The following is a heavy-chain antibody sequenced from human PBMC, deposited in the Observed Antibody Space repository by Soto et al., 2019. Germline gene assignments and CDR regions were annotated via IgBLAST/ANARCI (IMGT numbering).Heavy chain of an antibody. CDR1: GFTFSGSA. V-gene: IGHV3-73*01. CDR2: IRSKANSYAT. D-gene: IGHD6-19*01. J-gene: IGHJ4*02. Sequence: GSLILSGSASGFTFSGSAMHWVRQASGKGLEWVGRIRSKANSYATAYAASVKGRFTISRDDSKNTAYLQMNSLKTEDTAVYYCTRRSSGWSNSGVDYWGQGTPVTVYS. CDR3: TRRSSGWSNSGVDY.